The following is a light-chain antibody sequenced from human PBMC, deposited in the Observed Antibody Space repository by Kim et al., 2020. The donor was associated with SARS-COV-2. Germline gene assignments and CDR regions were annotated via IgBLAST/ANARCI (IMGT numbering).Light chain of an antibody. CDR1: QGITNG. CDR2: AAS. Sequence: ASVGARVTIPCLASQGITNGLAWDQQKPGKAPNLLIYAASALHSGVPSRFSGSGSGTEFSLTINSLQPEDSAIYYCQQLHSYPLTFGQGTRLEIK. V-gene: IGKV1-9*01. CDR3: QQLHSYPLT. J-gene: IGKJ5*01.